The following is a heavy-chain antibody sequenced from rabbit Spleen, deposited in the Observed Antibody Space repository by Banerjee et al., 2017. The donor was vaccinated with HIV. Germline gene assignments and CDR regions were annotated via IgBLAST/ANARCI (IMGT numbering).Heavy chain of an antibody. D-gene: IGHD1-1*01. CDR2: INTITGTA. CDR1: GFSFSSRYY. Sequence: QSLEESGGDLVKPGASLTLTCTASGFSFSSRYYMCWVRQAPGKGLEWIACINTITGTAVYATWAKGRFTISKTSSTTVALQMTSLTAADTAIYFCARDLPDIIGWNFDFWGPGTLVTVS. V-gene: IGHV1S40*01. J-gene: IGHJ4*01. CDR3: ARDLPDIIGWNFDF.